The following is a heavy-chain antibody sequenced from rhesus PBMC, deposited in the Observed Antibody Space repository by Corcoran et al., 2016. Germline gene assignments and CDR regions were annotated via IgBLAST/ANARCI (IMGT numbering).Heavy chain of an antibody. Sequence: QVQLQESGPGLVKPSETLSLTCAVSGGSISGGYDWSWIRQPPGKGQEGVGYIYGNRRSTNYNPALKNRVTISKDTSKNQFSLKLSSVTAADTAVYYCARGSSFFYWGQGVLVTVSS. CDR1: GGSISGGYD. CDR3: ARGSSFFY. V-gene: IGHV4-76*01. D-gene: IGHD3-3*01. CDR2: IYGNRRST. J-gene: IGHJ4*01.